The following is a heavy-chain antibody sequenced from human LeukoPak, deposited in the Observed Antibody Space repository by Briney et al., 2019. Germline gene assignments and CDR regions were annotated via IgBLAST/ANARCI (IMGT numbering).Heavy chain of an antibody. Sequence: SETLSLTCAVYGGSFSGYYWSCIRQPPGKGLEWIGEINHSGSTNYNPSLKSRVTISVDTSKNRFSLKLSSVTAADTAVYYCARFQRWFDPWGQGTLVTVSS. CDR2: INHSGST. V-gene: IGHV4-34*01. CDR3: ARFQRWFDP. J-gene: IGHJ5*02. CDR1: GGSFSGYY.